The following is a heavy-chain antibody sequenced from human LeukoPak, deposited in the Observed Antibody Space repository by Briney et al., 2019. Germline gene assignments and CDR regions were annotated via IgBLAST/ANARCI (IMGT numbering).Heavy chain of an antibody. CDR1: GGSFSGYY. CDR3: ARPSRDY. CDR2: VNHSGST. J-gene: IGHJ4*02. Sequence: SETLSLTCAVYGGSFSGYYWSWIRQPPGKGLEWIGEVNHSGSTNYNPSLKSRVTISVDTSKNQFSLKLSSVTAADTAVHYCARPSRDYWGQGTLVTVSS. V-gene: IGHV4-34*01.